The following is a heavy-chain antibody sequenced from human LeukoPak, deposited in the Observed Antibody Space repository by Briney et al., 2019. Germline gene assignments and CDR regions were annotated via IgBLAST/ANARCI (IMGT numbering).Heavy chain of an antibody. J-gene: IGHJ5*02. CDR1: GYTFTSYG. Sequence: ASVKVSCKASGYTFTSYGISWVRQAPGQGLEWRGWISAYNSNTNYAQKLQGRVTMTTDTFTSTAYMELRSLRSDDTAVYYCARDSGVGGDPIEPWGQGTLVTVSS. V-gene: IGHV1-18*01. CDR3: ARDSGVGGDPIEP. CDR2: ISAYNSNT. D-gene: IGHD2-21*02.